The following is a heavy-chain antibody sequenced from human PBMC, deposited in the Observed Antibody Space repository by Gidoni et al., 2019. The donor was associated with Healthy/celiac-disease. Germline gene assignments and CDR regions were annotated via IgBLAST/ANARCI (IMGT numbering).Heavy chain of an antibody. J-gene: IGHJ1*01. Sequence: EVQLLESGGGLVQPGGSLRLSCAASGFTFSSYAMSWVRQAPGKGLEWVSAISGSGGSTYYADSVKSRFTISRDNSKNTLYLQMNSLRAEDTAVYYCAKCVDRWYYDSSGYTYFQHWGQGTLVTVSS. V-gene: IGHV3-23*01. D-gene: IGHD3-22*01. CDR1: GFTFSSYA. CDR3: AKCVDRWYYDSSGYTYFQH. CDR2: ISGSGGST.